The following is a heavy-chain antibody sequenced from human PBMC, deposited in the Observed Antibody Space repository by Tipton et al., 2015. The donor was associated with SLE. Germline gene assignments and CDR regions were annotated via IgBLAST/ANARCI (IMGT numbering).Heavy chain of an antibody. Sequence: TLSLTCTVSGDSINGYYWTWIRQPPGKGLEWVGYVYSSGFSDYNPSPRSRVTISLDTSKNQFSLRLSSATAADTAVYYCARVGHGFDDSGYNSHYYYYMDVWGKGTTVTVSS. CDR2: VYSSGFS. CDR3: ARVGHGFDDSGYNSHYYYYMDV. D-gene: IGHD3-22*01. CDR1: GDSINGYY. V-gene: IGHV4-59*01. J-gene: IGHJ6*03.